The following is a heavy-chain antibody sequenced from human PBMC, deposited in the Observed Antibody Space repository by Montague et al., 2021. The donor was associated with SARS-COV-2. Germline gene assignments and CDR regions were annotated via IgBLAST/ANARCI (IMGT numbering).Heavy chain of an antibody. J-gene: IGHJ4*02. Sequence: SETLSLTCTVSGSISGYYWTWIRQSAGKGLEWIGRISSSGGIDYNASLKSRVTTSLDTSKIQLSLKLSSVTAADTAVYYCARQYIGYNRRFDYWGQGALVTVSP. CDR1: GSISGYY. CDR3: ARQYIGYNRRFDY. D-gene: IGHD5-12*01. V-gene: IGHV4-4*07. CDR2: ISSSGGI.